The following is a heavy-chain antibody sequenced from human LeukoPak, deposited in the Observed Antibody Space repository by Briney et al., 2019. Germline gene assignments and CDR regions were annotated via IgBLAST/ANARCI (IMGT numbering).Heavy chain of an antibody. CDR1: VGSFSGYY. D-gene: IGHD3-10*01. CDR2: INHSGNT. V-gene: IGHV4-34*01. CDR3: ARGSVRCYSI. Sequence: SETLSLTCAVYVGSFSGYYWSWIRQPPRKGLEWIGEINHSGNTNYNPSLKSRVTISVDTSKNQFSLKLSSVTAADTAVYYCARGSVRCYSIWGQGTMVTVSS. J-gene: IGHJ3*02.